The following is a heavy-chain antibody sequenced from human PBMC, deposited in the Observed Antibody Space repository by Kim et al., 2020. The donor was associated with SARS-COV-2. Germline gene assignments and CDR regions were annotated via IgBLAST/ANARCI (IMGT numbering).Heavy chain of an antibody. CDR3: AREGYYDSSGYYHHDAFDI. CDR1: GGSISSYY. Sequence: SETLSLTCTVSGGSISSYYWSWIRQPPGKELEWIGYIYYSGSTNYNPSLKSRVTISVDTSKNQFSLKLSSVTAADTAVYYCAREGYYDSSGYYHHDAFDIWGQGTMVTVSS. V-gene: IGHV4-59*13. CDR2: IYYSGST. D-gene: IGHD3-22*01. J-gene: IGHJ3*02.